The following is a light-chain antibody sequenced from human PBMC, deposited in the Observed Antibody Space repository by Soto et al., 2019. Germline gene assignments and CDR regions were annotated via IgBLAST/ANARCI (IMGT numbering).Light chain of an antibody. CDR1: QSVSNN. J-gene: IGKJ1*01. CDR3: LQYNDWPRT. V-gene: IGKV3-15*01. Sequence: EIGMTQSPATLSLSPGERATLSFMASQSVSNNLAWYQQKAGQAPRLLIYGASTRATGIPARFSGSGSGTEFTLTISSLQSEDFAVYYCLQYNDWPRTFGQGTKVDIK. CDR2: GAS.